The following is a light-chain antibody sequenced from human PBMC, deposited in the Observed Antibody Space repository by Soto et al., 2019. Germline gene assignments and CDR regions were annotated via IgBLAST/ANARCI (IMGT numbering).Light chain of an antibody. J-gene: IGKJ1*01. V-gene: IGKV3-15*01. CDR1: QSVSSN. CDR3: QQYNNWPPDRT. Sequence: EIVMTQSPATLSVSPGERATLSCRASQSVSSNLAWYQQKPGQAPRLLIYGASTRATGIAGRFSGSGSGTEFTLTISSLQSEDFAIYFCQQYNNWPPDRTFGQGTKVEIK. CDR2: GAS.